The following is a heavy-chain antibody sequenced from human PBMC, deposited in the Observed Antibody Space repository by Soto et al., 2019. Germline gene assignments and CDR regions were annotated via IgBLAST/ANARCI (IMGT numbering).Heavy chain of an antibody. CDR2: ISPENGNT. Sequence: QVQLVQSGAEVRKPGASVNISCWASGFTFTGNLINWVRQAPGQGLEWMGWISPENGNTKYSHTFQGRITISTDTSASTAYVEVTGLRSDDTAVYYCTRDMLSVGPPAVDADAFWGQGTIVSVSS. V-gene: IGHV1-3*01. CDR1: GFTFTGNL. J-gene: IGHJ3*01. CDR3: TRDMLSVGPPAVDADAF. D-gene: IGHD2-8*01.